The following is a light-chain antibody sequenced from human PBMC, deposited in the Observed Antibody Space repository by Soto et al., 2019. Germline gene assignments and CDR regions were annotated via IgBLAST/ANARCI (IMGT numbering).Light chain of an antibody. CDR1: QSVGSK. CDR3: QQYNNWPPVT. J-gene: IGKJ4*01. V-gene: IGKV3-15*01. CDR2: GAS. Sequence: ETVMTKSPATLSVSPGERATLSCRASQSVGSKVAWYQQKPGQAPTLIXYGASTRASGIPLRFSGSGSGTEFTLTISSLQSEDFAVYYCQQYNNWPPVTFGGGTKVDIK.